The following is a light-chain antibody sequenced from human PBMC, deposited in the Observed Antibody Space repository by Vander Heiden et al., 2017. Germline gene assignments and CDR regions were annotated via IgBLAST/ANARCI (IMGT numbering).Light chain of an antibody. CDR2: DDS. V-gene: IGLV3-21*02. CDR3: QVWDSSSDHVV. J-gene: IGLJ2*01. Sequence: SSVLTQPPSVSVAPGQTARSTCGGNNIGSKSVHWYQQKPGQAPVLVVYDDSDRPSGIPERFSGSNSGNTATLTISRVEAGDEADYYCQVWDSSSDHVVFGGGTKLTVL. CDR1: NIGSKS.